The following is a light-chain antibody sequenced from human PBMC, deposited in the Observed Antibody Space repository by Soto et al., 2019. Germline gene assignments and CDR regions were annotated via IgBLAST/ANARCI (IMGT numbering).Light chain of an antibody. Sequence: QSALTQPASVSGSPGQSITISCTGTSSDVGGYNYVSWYQQHPGKSPKLMIYDVSNRPSGVSNCFSGSKSGNTASLTISGLQAEDEADYYCSSYTSSSTLENVFGTGTKVTVL. CDR3: SSYTSSSTLENV. V-gene: IGLV2-14*01. J-gene: IGLJ1*01. CDR1: SSDVGGYNY. CDR2: DVS.